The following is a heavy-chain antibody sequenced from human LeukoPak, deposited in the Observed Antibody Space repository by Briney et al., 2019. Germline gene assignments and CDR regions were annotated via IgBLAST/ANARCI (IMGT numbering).Heavy chain of an antibody. V-gene: IGHV3-23*01. D-gene: IGHD5-24*01. CDR1: GFTFSSYG. J-gene: IGHJ4*02. CDR2: ISGSGGST. CDR3: AKDRGDGYNYPFDY. Sequence: GGSLRLSCAASGFTFSSYGMSWVRQAPGKGLEWVSAISGSGGSTYYADSAKGRFTISRDNSKNTLYLQMNSLRAEDTAVYYCAKDRGDGYNYPFDYWGQGTLVTVSS.